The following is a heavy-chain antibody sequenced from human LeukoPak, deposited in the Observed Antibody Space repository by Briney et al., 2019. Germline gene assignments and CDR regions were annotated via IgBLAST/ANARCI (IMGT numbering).Heavy chain of an antibody. CDR3: ARYRSYLDN. J-gene: IGHJ4*02. CDR2: ITGSSSYI. CDR1: GFTFSSYS. Sequence: GGSLRLSCAASGFTFSSYSMNWVRQAPGKGLEWVSSITGSSSYIYYADSVMGRFTISRDNAKMSLYLQMNSLRAEDTAVYYCARYRSYLDNWGQGTLVTVSS. V-gene: IGHV3-21*01. D-gene: IGHD1-1*01.